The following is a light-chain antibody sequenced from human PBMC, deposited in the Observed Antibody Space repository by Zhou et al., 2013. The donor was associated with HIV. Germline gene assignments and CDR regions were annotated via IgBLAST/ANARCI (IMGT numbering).Light chain of an antibody. Sequence: AIRVTQSPSSLSASTGDRVTITCRASQDISTYLAWYQQKAGKAPKFLIYASSTLQSGVPSRFSGSGSGTDFTLTIDCLQSEDFATYYCQHYHQSPFTFGPGTRVDL. J-gene: IGKJ3*01. CDR2: ASS. CDR3: QHYHQSPFT. V-gene: IGKV1-8*01. CDR1: QDISTY.